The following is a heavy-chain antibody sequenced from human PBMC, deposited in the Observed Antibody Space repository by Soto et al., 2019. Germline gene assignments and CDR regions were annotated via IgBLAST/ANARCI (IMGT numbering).Heavy chain of an antibody. CDR2: IHYNGNT. J-gene: IGHJ4*02. CDR3: AREGNLGRWIQPLDS. Sequence: PFQLKPLSCTVSDDTIRDYSWSWIMQTPGKGLEWIGNIHYNGNTKYSPSLKSRVTMSVDTSKNHFSLKLISVTTADTAVYFCAREGNLGRWIQPLDSWGQGTLVTVSS. D-gene: IGHD2-2*03. CDR1: DDTIRDYS. V-gene: IGHV4-59*01.